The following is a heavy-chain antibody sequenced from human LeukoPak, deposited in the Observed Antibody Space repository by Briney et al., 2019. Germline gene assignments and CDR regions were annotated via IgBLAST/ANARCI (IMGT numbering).Heavy chain of an antibody. CDR2: ISWNSGNI. CDR3: AKPGCSFTNCYINY. Sequence: GGSLRLSCAASGFTFGDYAMHWVRQAPGRGLEWVSGISWNSGNIVYADSVKGRFTISRDNAKNSLHLQMNSLRPEDTALYYCAKPGCSFTNCYINYWGQGTLVTVSS. V-gene: IGHV3-9*01. J-gene: IGHJ4*02. CDR1: GFTFGDYA. D-gene: IGHD2-2*02.